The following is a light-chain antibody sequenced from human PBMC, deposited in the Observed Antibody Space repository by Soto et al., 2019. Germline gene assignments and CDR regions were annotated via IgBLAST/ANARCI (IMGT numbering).Light chain of an antibody. J-gene: IGKJ4*01. CDR1: QGISNY. V-gene: IGKV1-27*01. CDR2: AAS. CDR3: EKYNSAPIT. Sequence: DIQMTQSPSSLSASVGDRVTITCRASQGISNYLAWFQQKPGKVPKLLIYAASTLQSGVPSRFSASGSGTDFTINISRLQTEDVETYYCEKYNSAPITCGGGTKV.